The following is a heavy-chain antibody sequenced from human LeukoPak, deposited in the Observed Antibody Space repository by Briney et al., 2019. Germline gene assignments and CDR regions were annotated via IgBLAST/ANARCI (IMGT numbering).Heavy chain of an antibody. V-gene: IGHV4-31*03. Sequence: PSETLSLTCTVSGGSISSGGYCWSWIRQHPGKGLEWIGYIYYSGSTYYNPSLKSRVTISVDTSKNQFSLKLSSVTAADTAVYYCARDIYYYDSSGYGSKYAFDIWGQGTMVTVSS. J-gene: IGHJ3*02. CDR2: IYYSGST. CDR1: GGSISSGGYC. CDR3: ARDIYYYDSSGYGSKYAFDI. D-gene: IGHD3-22*01.